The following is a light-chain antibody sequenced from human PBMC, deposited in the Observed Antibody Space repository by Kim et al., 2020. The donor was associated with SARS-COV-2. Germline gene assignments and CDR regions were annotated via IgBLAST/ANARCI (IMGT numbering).Light chain of an antibody. J-gene: IGLJ2*01. V-gene: IGLV2-8*01. CDR1: SSDVGGYNY. CDR2: EVS. Sequence: GQSVTSSCTGTSSDVGGYNYVSWYQQHPGKAPKLIIYEVSKRPSGVPERFSGSKSGKTASLTVSGLQAEDETDYYCSSYAGSNFVVFGGGTQLTV. CDR3: SSYAGSNFVV.